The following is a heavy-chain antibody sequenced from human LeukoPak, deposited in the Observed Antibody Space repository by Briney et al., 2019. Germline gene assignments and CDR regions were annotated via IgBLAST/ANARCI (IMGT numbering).Heavy chain of an antibody. CDR3: ARGGDGYTDWYFDL. Sequence: GGSLRLSCAASGFTFSSYGMHWVRQAPGKGLEWVAVISYDGSNKYYADSVKGRFTISRDNSKNTLYLQMNSLRAEDTAVYYCARGGDGYTDWYFDLWGRGTLVTVSS. V-gene: IGHV3-30*03. D-gene: IGHD5-24*01. CDR2: ISYDGSNK. CDR1: GFTFSSYG. J-gene: IGHJ2*01.